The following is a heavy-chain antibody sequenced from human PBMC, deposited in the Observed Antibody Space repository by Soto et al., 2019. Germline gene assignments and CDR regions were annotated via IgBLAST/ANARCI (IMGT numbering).Heavy chain of an antibody. V-gene: IGHV1-69*01. J-gene: IGHJ4*02. CDR3: ARDLSSNYYGAGSYYACDY. Sequence: QVQLVQSGAEVKKPGSSVKVSCKASGGTFSSYAISWVRQAPGQGLEWMGGIIPIFGTANYAQKFQGRVTITADESTSTAYMELSSLRSEDTAVYYCARDLSSNYYGAGSYYACDYWGQGTLVTVSS. CDR2: IIPIFGTA. D-gene: IGHD3-10*01. CDR1: GGTFSSYA.